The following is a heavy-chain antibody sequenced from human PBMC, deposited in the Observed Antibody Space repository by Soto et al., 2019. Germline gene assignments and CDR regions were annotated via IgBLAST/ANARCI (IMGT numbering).Heavy chain of an antibody. CDR3: AKDLRDYGAFDD. Sequence: PGGSLRLSCAASGFTFSSYAMTLARQAPGKGLEWGSAISGSGGSTYYADSVKGRFTISRDNSKNMLYLQMNSLRAEDTAVYYCAKDLRDYGAFDDWGQETLVTVSS. D-gene: IGHD4-17*01. V-gene: IGHV3-23*01. CDR1: GFTFSSYA. J-gene: IGHJ4*02. CDR2: ISGSGGST.